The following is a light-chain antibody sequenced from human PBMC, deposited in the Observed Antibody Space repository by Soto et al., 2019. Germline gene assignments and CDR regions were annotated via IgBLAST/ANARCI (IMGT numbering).Light chain of an antibody. Sequence: QSALTQPASVSGSPGQSITISCTGTSSDVGGYNYVSWYQQHPGKAPKLMIYDVSNRPSGVSNRFSGSKSGNTASLTISWLQAEDKADYYCSSYTSSSTRVFGTGTKVTVL. CDR3: SSYTSSSTRV. CDR2: DVS. CDR1: SSDVGGYNY. J-gene: IGLJ1*01. V-gene: IGLV2-14*01.